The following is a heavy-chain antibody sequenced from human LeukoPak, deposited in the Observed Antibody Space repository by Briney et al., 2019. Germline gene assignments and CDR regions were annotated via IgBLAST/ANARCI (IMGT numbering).Heavy chain of an antibody. D-gene: IGHD3-10*01. Sequence: SETLSLTCTVSGGSISSSSYYWGWIRQPPGKGLEWIGSIYYSGSTNYNPSLKSRVTISVDTSKNQFSLKLSSVTAADTAVYYCAREAHLYYYGSGSYKGVDYWGQGTLVTVSS. CDR2: IYYSGST. J-gene: IGHJ4*02. CDR1: GGSISSSSYY. V-gene: IGHV4-39*07. CDR3: AREAHLYYYGSGSYKGVDY.